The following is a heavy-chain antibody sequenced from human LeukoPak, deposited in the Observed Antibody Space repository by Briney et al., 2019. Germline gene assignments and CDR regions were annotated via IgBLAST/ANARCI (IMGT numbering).Heavy chain of an antibody. CDR2: IYVSGST. D-gene: IGHD3-22*01. CDR1: GDSISSSHYY. CDR3: AREVYYDSSGYPTFDY. V-gene: IGHV4-61*01. J-gene: IGHJ4*02. Sequence: SETLSLTCTVSGDSISSSHYYWSWIRQPPGKGLEWIGYIYVSGSTNYNPSLKSRVTISLDTSKNQFSLKLSSVTAADTAVYYCAREVYYDSSGYPTFDYWGQGTLVTVSS.